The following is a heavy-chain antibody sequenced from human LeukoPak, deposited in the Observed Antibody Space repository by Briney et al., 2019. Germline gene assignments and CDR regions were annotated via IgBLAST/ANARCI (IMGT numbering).Heavy chain of an antibody. V-gene: IGHV1-69*06. CDR2: IIPIFGTA. CDR1: GGTFSSYA. D-gene: IGHD3/OR15-3a*01. CDR3: ARDSGLGIGKTLDY. Sequence: GASVKVSCKASGGTFSSYAISWVRQAPGQGLEWMGGIIPIFGTANYAQKFQGRVTITADKSTSTAYMELRSLRSEDTAVYYCARDSGLGIGKTLDYWGQGTLVTVSS. J-gene: IGHJ4*02.